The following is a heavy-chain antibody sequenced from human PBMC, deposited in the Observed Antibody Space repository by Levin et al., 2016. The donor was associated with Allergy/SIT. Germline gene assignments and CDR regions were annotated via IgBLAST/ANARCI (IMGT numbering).Heavy chain of an antibody. D-gene: IGHD3-3*01. CDR2: MNPNSGNT. CDR1: GYTFTSYD. CDR3: ARPGGIDYDFWSGYHRPKGMDV. V-gene: IGHV1-8*01. Sequence: ASVKVSCKASGYTFTSYDINWVRQATGQGLEWMGWMNPNSGNTGYAQKFQGRVTMTRNTSISTAYMELSSLRSEDTAVYYCARPGGIDYDFWSGYHRPKGMDVWGQGTTVTVSS. J-gene: IGHJ6*02.